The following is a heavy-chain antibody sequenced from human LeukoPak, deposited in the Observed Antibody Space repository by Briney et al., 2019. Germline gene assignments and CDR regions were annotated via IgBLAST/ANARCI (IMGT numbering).Heavy chain of an antibody. V-gene: IGHV1-58*01. CDR2: IVVGSGNT. Sequence: GASVKVSCNASGFTFTTSAVEWVRQARGQRLEWIGWIVVGSGNTNYAQKFQERVTITRDMSTSTVYMDLSSQRSEDTAVYYCAAASNYEYRSNYYCYALDVWGQGTTVTVSS. J-gene: IGHJ6*02. CDR1: GFTFTTSA. D-gene: IGHD6-6*01. CDR3: AAASNYEYRSNYYCYALDV.